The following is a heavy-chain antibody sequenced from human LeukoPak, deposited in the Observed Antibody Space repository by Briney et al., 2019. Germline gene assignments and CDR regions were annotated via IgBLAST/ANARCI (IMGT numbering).Heavy chain of an antibody. J-gene: IGHJ4*02. CDR1: GFTFINAW. Sequence: GGSLRLSCAASGFTFINAWMTWVRQAPGKGLEWVGRVKSKADGGTIDYAAPLKGRFIISRDDSKSTVYLQMNSLKTEDTAVYYCTTAEMLLWFGELFGPYWGQGALVTVSS. CDR2: VKSKADGGTI. CDR3: TTAEMLLWFGELFGPY. D-gene: IGHD3-10*01. V-gene: IGHV3-15*05.